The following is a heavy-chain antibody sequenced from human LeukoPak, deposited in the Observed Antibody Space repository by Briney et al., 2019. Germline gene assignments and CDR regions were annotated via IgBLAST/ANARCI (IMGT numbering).Heavy chain of an antibody. CDR1: GFTFSSYS. J-gene: IGHJ4*02. CDR3: ARDSATLQYYYGSGRNVGYFDY. D-gene: IGHD3-10*01. Sequence: GGSLRLSCAASGFTFSSYSMNWVRQAPGKGLEWVAVIWHDGGKKYYADSVKGRFTISRDNSKNTLYLQMNSLRAEDTAVYYCARDSATLQYYYGSGRNVGYFDYWGQGTLATVSS. V-gene: IGHV3-33*08. CDR2: IWHDGGKK.